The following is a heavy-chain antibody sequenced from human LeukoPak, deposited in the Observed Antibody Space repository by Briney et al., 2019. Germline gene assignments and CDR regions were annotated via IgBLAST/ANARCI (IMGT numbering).Heavy chain of an antibody. J-gene: IGHJ5*02. V-gene: IGHV1-69-2*01. CDR1: GYTFTDYY. CDR3: ARGIIWNWFDP. D-gene: IGHD1-14*01. Sequence: ASVKVFCKVSGYTFTDYYMHWVQQAPGKGLEWMGLVDPEDGETIYAEKFQGRVTITADTSTDTAYMELSSLRSEDTAVYYCARGIIWNWFDPWGQGTLVTVSS. CDR2: VDPEDGET.